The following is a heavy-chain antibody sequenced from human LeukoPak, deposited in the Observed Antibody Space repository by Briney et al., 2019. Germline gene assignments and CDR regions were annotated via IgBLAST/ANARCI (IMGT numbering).Heavy chain of an antibody. D-gene: IGHD6-13*01. V-gene: IGHV4-34*01. Sequence: SETLSLTCAVYGGSFSGYYWSWIRQPPGKGLEWIGEINHSGSTNYNPSHKSRVTISVDTSKNQFSLKLSSVTAADTAVYYCARRGGAMVGAAAGMDYWGQGTLVTVSS. CDR2: INHSGST. J-gene: IGHJ4*02. CDR1: GGSFSGYY. CDR3: ARRGGAMVGAAAGMDY.